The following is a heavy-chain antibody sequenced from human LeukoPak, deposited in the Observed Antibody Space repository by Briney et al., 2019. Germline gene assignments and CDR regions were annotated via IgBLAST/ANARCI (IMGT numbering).Heavy chain of an antibody. CDR2: MNRDGSEK. D-gene: IGHD3-16*01. Sequence: PGGSLRLSCAASRFIFSNYGMSWVRQAPGKGLEWVANMNRDGSEKNYADSMKGRFTISRDNAKNLLFLQMSSLRVEDTAVYYCARDGGMIRFGVQDVWGPGTTVTVS. V-gene: IGHV3-7*01. CDR3: ARDGGMIRFGVQDV. J-gene: IGHJ6*02. CDR1: RFIFSNYG.